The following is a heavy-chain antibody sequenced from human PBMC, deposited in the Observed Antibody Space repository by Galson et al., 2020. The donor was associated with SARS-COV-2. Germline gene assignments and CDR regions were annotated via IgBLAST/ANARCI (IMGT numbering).Heavy chain of an antibody. Sequence: GGSLRLSCAAPGFTFSSYAISWVRQSPGKGLEWVPLISASGSDTFYADPVKGRFTISRDNYRYTLFLQMDSLRAEDTAVYYCAKRYSGSRYWYFDLWGRGTLVTVSS. J-gene: IGHJ2*01. D-gene: IGHD1-26*01. CDR3: AKRYSGSRYWYFDL. CDR2: ISASGSDT. V-gene: IGHV3-23*01. CDR1: GFTFSSYA.